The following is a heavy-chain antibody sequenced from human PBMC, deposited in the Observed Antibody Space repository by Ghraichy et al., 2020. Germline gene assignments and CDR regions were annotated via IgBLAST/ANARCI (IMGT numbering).Heavy chain of an antibody. CDR3: ASLPTGNDY. Sequence: TLSLTCAVYGGSFSGYYWSWIRQPPGKGLEWIGEINHSGSTNYNPSLKSRVTISVDTSKNQFSLKLSSVTAADTAVYYCASLPTGNDYWGQGTLVTVSS. CDR1: GGSFSGYY. CDR2: INHSGST. D-gene: IGHD1-14*01. V-gene: IGHV4-34*01. J-gene: IGHJ4*02.